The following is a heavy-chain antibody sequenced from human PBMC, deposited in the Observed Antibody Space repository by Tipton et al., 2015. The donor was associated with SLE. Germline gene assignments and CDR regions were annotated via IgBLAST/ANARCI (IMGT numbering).Heavy chain of an antibody. D-gene: IGHD4-17*01. Sequence: TLSLTCTVSGGSISSGSYYWSWIRQPAGKGLEWIGHIYTSGSTNYNPSLKSRVTISVDTSKNQFSLKLSPVTAADTAVYYCARANGDYVQDYWGQGTLVTVSS. CDR1: GGSISSGSYY. V-gene: IGHV4-61*09. J-gene: IGHJ4*02. CDR2: IYTSGST. CDR3: ARANGDYVQDY.